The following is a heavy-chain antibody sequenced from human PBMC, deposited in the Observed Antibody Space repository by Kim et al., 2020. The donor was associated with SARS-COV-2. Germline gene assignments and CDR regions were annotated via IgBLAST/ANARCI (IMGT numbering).Heavy chain of an antibody. D-gene: IGHD3-10*01. CDR1: GFTFSSYG. CDR3: AKEGARLGELLLGYYGMDV. J-gene: IGHJ6*02. V-gene: IGHV3-30*18. CDR2: ISYDGSNK. Sequence: GGSLRLSCAASGFTFSSYGMHWVRQAPGKGLEWVAVISYDGSNKYYADSVKCRFTISRDNSKNTLYLQMNSLRAEDTAVYYCAKEGARLGELLLGYYGMDVWGQGTTVTVSS.